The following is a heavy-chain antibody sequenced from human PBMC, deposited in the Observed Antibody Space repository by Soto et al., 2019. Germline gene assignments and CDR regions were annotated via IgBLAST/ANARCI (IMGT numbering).Heavy chain of an antibody. V-gene: IGHV3-64D*08. CDR1: GFTFSSYA. Sequence: GGSLRLSCSASGFTFSSYAMHWVRQAPGKGLEYVSAISSNGGSTYYADSVKGRFTISRDNSKNTLYLQMSSLRAEDTAVYYCVKGARITMIVVVITTFDYWGQGTLVTVSS. D-gene: IGHD3-22*01. CDR3: VKGARITMIVVVITTFDY. CDR2: ISSNGGST. J-gene: IGHJ4*02.